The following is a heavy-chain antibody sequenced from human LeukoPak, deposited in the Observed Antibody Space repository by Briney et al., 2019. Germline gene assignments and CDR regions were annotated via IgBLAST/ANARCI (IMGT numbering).Heavy chain of an antibody. CDR2: IGAGGTFT. V-gene: IGHV3-23*01. CDR1: GFTFSSYA. CDR3: AKDLDYATYGYYSVC. D-gene: IGHD4-17*01. J-gene: IGHJ4*02. Sequence: PGGSLRLSCTASGFTFSSYAMNWVRQAPGKGLEWVSGIGAGGTFTYYADSVKGRFTIFRDNSRNTLYLQMNILRADDTAVYYCAKDLDYATYGYYSVCWGQRTLVTVSS.